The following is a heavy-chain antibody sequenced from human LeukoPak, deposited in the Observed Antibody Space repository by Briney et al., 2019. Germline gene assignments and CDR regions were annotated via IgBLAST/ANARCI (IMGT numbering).Heavy chain of an antibody. CDR3: ARGCGDSRCYIVQH. V-gene: IGHV1-46*03. CDR2: IDASGEST. D-gene: IGHD2-2*02. Sequence: ASVKVSCKASGYTFTSYPIHWVRQAPGQRPEWMGIIDASGESTTYAQKFQGRVTLNRDTSTGTVYTELSSLRSEDTAVYYCARGCGDSRCYIVQHWGQGTLVTVSS. J-gene: IGHJ1*01. CDR1: GYTFTSYP.